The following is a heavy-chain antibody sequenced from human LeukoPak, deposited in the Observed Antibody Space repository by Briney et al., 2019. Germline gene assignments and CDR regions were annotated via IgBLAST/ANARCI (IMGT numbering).Heavy chain of an antibody. J-gene: IGHJ4*02. CDR1: GYTFTSYG. D-gene: IGHD3-9*01. CDR2: ISAYNSNT. V-gene: IGHV1-18*01. Sequence: GASVKASCKASGYTFTSYGISWVRQAPGQGLEWMGWISAYNSNTNYAQKLQGRVTMTTDTSTSTAYMELRSLRSDDTAVYYCARNILTGLCPDYWGQGALVTVSS. CDR3: ARNILTGLCPDY.